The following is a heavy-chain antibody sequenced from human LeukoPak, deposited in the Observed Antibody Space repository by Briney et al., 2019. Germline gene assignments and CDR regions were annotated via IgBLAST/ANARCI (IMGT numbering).Heavy chain of an antibody. J-gene: IGHJ5*02. Sequence: PGGSLRLSCAASGFKFDVYGMSWVRQAPGKGLEWVCDINWNGAWTGYADSVKGRFTIPRDNAKNSLYLQMNSLRAEDTALYYCAGYYYDSSRGFDLWGQGTLVTVSA. D-gene: IGHD3-22*01. CDR1: GFKFDVYG. V-gene: IGHV3-20*04. CDR3: AGYYYDSSRGFDL. CDR2: INWNGAWT.